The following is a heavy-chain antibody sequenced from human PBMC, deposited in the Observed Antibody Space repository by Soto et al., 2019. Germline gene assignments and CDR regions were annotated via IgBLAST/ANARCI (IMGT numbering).Heavy chain of an antibody. Sequence: PSETLSLTCTVSGGSISSYYWGWIRQPPGKGLEWIGYIYYSGSTNYNPSLKSRVTISVDTSKNQFSLKLSSVTAADTAVYYCARHPVRYRSVDFWSGYHPEAYYMDVWGKGTTVTVSS. CDR2: IYYSGST. V-gene: IGHV4-59*08. CDR3: ARHPVRYRSVDFWSGYHPEAYYMDV. D-gene: IGHD3-3*01. J-gene: IGHJ6*03. CDR1: GGSISSYY.